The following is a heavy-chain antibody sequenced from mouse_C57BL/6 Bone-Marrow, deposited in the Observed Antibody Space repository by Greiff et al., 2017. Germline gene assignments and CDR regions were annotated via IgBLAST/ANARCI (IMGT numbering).Heavy chain of an antibody. Sequence: DVQLVESGGGLVQPGGSLKLSCAASGFTFSDYGMAWVRPAPRKGPEWVAFISNLAYSIYYADTVTGRFTISRENAKNTLYLEMSSLRSEDTAMYYCARQGIYYYGSSLEYYAMDYWGQGTSVTVSS. CDR1: GFTFSDYG. J-gene: IGHJ4*01. V-gene: IGHV5-15*01. D-gene: IGHD1-1*01. CDR3: ARQGIYYYGSSLEYYAMDY. CDR2: ISNLAYSI.